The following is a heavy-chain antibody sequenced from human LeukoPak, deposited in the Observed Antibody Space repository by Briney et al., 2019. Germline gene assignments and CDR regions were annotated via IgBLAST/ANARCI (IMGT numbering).Heavy chain of an antibody. CDR2: ISSSGGST. Sequence: GGSLRLSCEGSGLTFRSYGMNWVRQAPGKGLEWVSLISSSGGSTYYADSVKGRFTISRDNSKNTLYLQMNSLRAEDTAVYYCAREEYYYGSGVPLLWGQGTLVTVSS. CDR1: GLTFRSYG. D-gene: IGHD3-10*01. V-gene: IGHV3-23*01. J-gene: IGHJ4*02. CDR3: AREEYYYGSGVPLL.